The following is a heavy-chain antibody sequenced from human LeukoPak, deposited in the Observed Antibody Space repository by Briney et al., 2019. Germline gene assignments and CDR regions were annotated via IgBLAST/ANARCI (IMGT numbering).Heavy chain of an antibody. CDR1: GYSFTSYC. CDR3: ARRDSGYDLSYYYMDV. CDR2: IYPGDSDT. D-gene: IGHD5-12*01. J-gene: IGHJ6*03. Sequence: GESLKLSCKGSGYSFTSYCIGWVRQMPGKNLEWMGIIYPGDSDTRYSPSFQGQVTISADKSINTAYLQWSSLKASDTAMYYCARRDSGYDLSYYYMDVWGKGTTVTVSS. V-gene: IGHV5-51*01.